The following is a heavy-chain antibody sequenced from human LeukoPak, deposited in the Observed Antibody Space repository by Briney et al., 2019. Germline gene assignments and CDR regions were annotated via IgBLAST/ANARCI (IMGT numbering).Heavy chain of an antibody. D-gene: IGHD3-10*01. CDR1: GFTFSSYA. CDR3: AEDMNLCFGELLDFFDY. V-gene: IGHV3-23*01. CDR2: ISGSGGST. Sequence: GGSLRLSCAASGFTFSSYAMSWVRQAPGKGLEWVSAISGSGGSTYYADSVKGRFTISRDNSKNTLYLQMTSLRADDTAIYYCAEDMNLCFGELLDFFDYWGQGTLVTVSS. J-gene: IGHJ4*02.